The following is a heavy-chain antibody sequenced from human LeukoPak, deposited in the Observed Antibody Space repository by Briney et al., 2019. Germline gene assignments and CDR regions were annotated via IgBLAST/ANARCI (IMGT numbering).Heavy chain of an antibody. CDR2: INWNGGST. CDR3: AREAQFYDILTGYQGFFDY. V-gene: IGHV3-20*04. CDR1: GFTFDDYG. Sequence: GGSLRLSCAASGFTFDDYGMSWVRQAPGKGLEWVSGINWNGGSTGYADSVKGRFTISRDNAKNSLYLQMNSLRAEDTAVYYCAREAQFYDILTGYQGFFDYWGQGTLVTVSS. J-gene: IGHJ4*02. D-gene: IGHD3-9*01.